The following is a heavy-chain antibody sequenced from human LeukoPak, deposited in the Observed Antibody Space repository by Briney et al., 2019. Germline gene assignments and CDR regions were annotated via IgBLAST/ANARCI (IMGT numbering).Heavy chain of an antibody. Sequence: PGGSLRLSCAASGFTFSSYNMNWVRQAPGKGLEWVSSISSSSSYIYYADSVKGRFTISRDNAENSLYLQMNSLRAEDTAVYYCARERGYSYGYGDYRGQGTLVTVSS. CDR3: ARERGYSYGYGDY. D-gene: IGHD5-18*01. V-gene: IGHV3-21*01. CDR2: ISSSSSYI. J-gene: IGHJ4*02. CDR1: GFTFSSYN.